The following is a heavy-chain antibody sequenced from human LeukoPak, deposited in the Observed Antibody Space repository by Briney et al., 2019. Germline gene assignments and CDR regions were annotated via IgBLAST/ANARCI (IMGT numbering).Heavy chain of an antibody. D-gene: IGHD4-17*01. Sequence: PGRSLRLPCAASGFTFSSYGMHWVRQAPGKGLEWVAVISYDGSNKYYADSVKGRFTISRDNSKNTLYLQMNSLRAEDTAVYYCAKDLHYGFDYWGQGTLVTVSS. J-gene: IGHJ4*02. CDR3: AKDLHYGFDY. CDR1: GFTFSSYG. CDR2: ISYDGSNK. V-gene: IGHV3-30*18.